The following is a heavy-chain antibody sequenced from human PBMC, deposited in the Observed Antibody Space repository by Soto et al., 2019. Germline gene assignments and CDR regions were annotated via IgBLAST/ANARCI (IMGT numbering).Heavy chain of an antibody. J-gene: IGHJ4*02. V-gene: IGHV3-21*01. D-gene: IGHD4-17*01. CDR1: GFTFSSYS. Sequence: PGGSLRLSCAASGFTFSSYSMNWVRQAPGKGLEWVSSISSSSSYIYYADSVKGRFTISRDNAKNSLYLQMNSLRAEDTAVYYCASWPTVTTAAWEPSFDYWGQGTLVTVSS. CDR3: ASWPTVTTAAWEPSFDY. CDR2: ISSSSSYI.